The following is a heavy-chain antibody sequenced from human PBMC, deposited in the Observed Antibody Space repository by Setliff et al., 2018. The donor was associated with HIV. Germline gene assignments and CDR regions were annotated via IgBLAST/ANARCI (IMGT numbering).Heavy chain of an antibody. J-gene: IGHJ6*02. CDR3: AREDYYYYGMDV. CDR2: IYTSGST. V-gene: IGHV4-61*01. Sequence: SETLSLTCTVSGDSVSSRSYYWSWIRQPPGKGLEWIGYIYTSGSTNYNPSLKSRVTISVDTSKNQFSLKLSSVTAADTAVYYCAREDYYYYGMDVWGQGTTVTVSS. CDR1: GDSVSSRSYY.